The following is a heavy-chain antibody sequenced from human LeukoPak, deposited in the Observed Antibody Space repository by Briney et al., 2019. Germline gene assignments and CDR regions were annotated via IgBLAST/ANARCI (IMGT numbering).Heavy chain of an antibody. CDR3: AKSPRGSVADNFDY. D-gene: IGHD6-19*01. V-gene: IGHV3-23*01. CDR2: ISGSGGST. J-gene: IGHJ4*02. Sequence: GGSLRLSCAASGFTFSSYAMSWVRQAPGKGLEWVSGISGSGGSTYYADSVKGRFTISRDNSKSTLYLQMNSLRTEDTAVYYCAKSPRGSVADNFDYWGQGTLVTVSS. CDR1: GFTFSSYA.